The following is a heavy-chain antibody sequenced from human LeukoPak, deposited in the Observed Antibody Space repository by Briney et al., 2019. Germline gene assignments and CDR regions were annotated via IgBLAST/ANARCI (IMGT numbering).Heavy chain of an antibody. V-gene: IGHV4-38-2*02. CDR3: ARAYSSSWYWNWFDP. Sequence: SETLSLTCTVSGYSISSGYYWGWIRQPPGKGLEWIGNIYPTGSTYYIPSLKSRVTISVDTSKNQFSLKVSSVSAADTAVYYCARAYSSSWYWNWFDPWGQGTLVTVSS. D-gene: IGHD6-13*01. J-gene: IGHJ5*02. CDR1: GYSISSGYY. CDR2: IYPTGST.